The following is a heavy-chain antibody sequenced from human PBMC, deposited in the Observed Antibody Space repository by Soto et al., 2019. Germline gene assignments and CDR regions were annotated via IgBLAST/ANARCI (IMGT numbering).Heavy chain of an antibody. V-gene: IGHV3-21*01. CDR1: GFTFSSYS. Sequence: EVQLVESGGGLVKPGGSLRLSCAASGFTFSSYSMNWVRQAPGKGLEWVSSISSSSSYIYYADSVKGRFTISRDNAKNSLYLHMNSLRAEDTAVYYCARDSSSFDSNWFDPWGQGTLVTVSS. J-gene: IGHJ5*02. CDR3: ARDSSSFDSNWFDP. CDR2: ISSSSSYI. D-gene: IGHD6-13*01.